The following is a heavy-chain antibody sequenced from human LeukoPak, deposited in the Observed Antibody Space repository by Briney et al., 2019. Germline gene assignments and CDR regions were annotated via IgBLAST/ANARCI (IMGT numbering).Heavy chain of an antibody. J-gene: IGHJ6*02. CDR3: VIAPAQGDGYNPWGYYYYGMDV. CDR2: IYSGGST. CDR1: GFTVSSNY. V-gene: IGHV3-53*01. Sequence: GGSLRLSCAASGFTVSSNYMSWVRQAPGKGLEWVSVIYSGGSTYYADSVKGRFTISRDNSKNTLYLQMNSLRADDTAVYYCVIAPAQGDGYNPWGYYYYGMDVWGQGTAVTVSS. D-gene: IGHD5-24*01.